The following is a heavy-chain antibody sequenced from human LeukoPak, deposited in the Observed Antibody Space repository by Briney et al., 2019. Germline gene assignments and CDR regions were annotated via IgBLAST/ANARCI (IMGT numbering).Heavy chain of an antibody. J-gene: IGHJ4*02. Sequence: SCKASGFTFTSSAVHWVRQAPGKGLEWVAVIWYDGSNKYYADSVKGRFTISRDNSKNTLYLQMNSLRAEDTAVYYCARAGSYYDSSGYYRFDYWGQGTLVTVSS. CDR3: ARAGSYYDSSGYYRFDY. CDR2: IWYDGSNK. V-gene: IGHV3-33*01. CDR1: GFTFTSSA. D-gene: IGHD3-22*01.